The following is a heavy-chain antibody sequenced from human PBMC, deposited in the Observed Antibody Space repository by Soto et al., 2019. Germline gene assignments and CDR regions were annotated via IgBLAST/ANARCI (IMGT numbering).Heavy chain of an antibody. Sequence: GASVKVSCKASGYTFTGYYMHWVRQAPGQGVEWMGGIIPIFGTANYAQKFQGRVTITADKSTSTAYMELSSLRSEDTAVYYCARGYSGSSLTPGYYYYGMDVWGQGTTVTVSS. J-gene: IGHJ6*02. CDR2: IIPIFGTA. CDR1: GYTFTGYY. CDR3: ARGYSGSSLTPGYYYYGMDV. V-gene: IGHV1-69*06. D-gene: IGHD1-26*01.